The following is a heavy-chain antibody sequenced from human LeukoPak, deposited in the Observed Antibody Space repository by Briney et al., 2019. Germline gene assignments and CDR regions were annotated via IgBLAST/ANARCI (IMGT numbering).Heavy chain of an antibody. CDR3: ARLAAAGFSFDY. D-gene: IGHD6-13*01. CDR2: IYYSGST. J-gene: IGHJ4*02. V-gene: IGHV4-59*01. Sequence: SETLSLTCAGSGGAKSSFYWSWLRHPPGKGLEWIGYIYYSGSTNYNPSLKSRVTISVDTSKNQSSLKLSSVTAADTAVYYCARLAAAGFSFDYWGQGTLVTVSS. CDR1: GGAKSSFY.